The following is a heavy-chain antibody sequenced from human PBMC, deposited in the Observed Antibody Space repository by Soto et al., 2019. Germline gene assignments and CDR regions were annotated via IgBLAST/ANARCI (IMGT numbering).Heavy chain of an antibody. J-gene: IGHJ5*02. CDR3: ARESRAAGWFDP. CDR1: GFTFSSYA. D-gene: IGHD6-19*01. Sequence: GGSLRLSCAASGFTFSSYAMHWVRQAPGKGLEWVVVISYDGSNKYYADSVKGRFTISRDNSKNTLYLQMNSLRAEDTAVYYCARESRAAGWFDPWGQGTLVTVSS. CDR2: ISYDGSNK. V-gene: IGHV3-30-3*01.